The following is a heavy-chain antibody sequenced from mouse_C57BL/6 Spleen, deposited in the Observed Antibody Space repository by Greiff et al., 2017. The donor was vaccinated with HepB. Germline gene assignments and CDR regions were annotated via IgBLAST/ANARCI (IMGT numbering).Heavy chain of an antibody. V-gene: IGHV1-52*01. CDR3: ARPYYGSSGYFDY. J-gene: IGHJ2*01. Sequence: QVQLQQPGAELVRPGSSVKLSCKASGYTFTSYWMHWVKQRPIQGLEWIGNIDPSDSETHYNQKFKDKATLTVDKSSSTAYMQLSSLTSEDSAVYYCARPYYGSSGYFDYWGQGTTLTVAS. D-gene: IGHD1-1*01. CDR2: IDPSDSET. CDR1: GYTFTSYW.